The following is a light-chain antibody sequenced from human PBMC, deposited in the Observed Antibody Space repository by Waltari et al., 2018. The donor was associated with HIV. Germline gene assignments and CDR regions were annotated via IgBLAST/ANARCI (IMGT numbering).Light chain of an antibody. CDR2: SND. V-gene: IGLV1-44*01. Sequence: SVLTQPPSASGTPGQRVTISCSGSSSNIRSNTVSWYQQLPGTAPKLLIYSNDQRPSGVPDRFSGSKSGTSASLAISGLQSEDEADYYCAAWDDSLNGWVCGGGTKLTVL. J-gene: IGLJ3*02. CDR1: SSNIRSNT. CDR3: AAWDDSLNGWV.